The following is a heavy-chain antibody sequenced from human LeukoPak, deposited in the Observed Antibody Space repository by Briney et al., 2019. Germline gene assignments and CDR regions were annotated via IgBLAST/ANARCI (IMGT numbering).Heavy chain of an antibody. CDR1: GYTFTGYY. V-gene: IGHV1-2*02. Sequence: GASVKVSCKASGYTFTGYYMHWVRQAPGQGLEWMGWINPNSGGTNYAQKFQGRVTMTRDMSTSTVYMELSSLRSEDTAVYYCAREQDYGVSGGLDYWGQGTLVTVSS. CDR2: INPNSGGT. CDR3: AREQDYGVSGGLDY. J-gene: IGHJ4*02. D-gene: IGHD4-17*01.